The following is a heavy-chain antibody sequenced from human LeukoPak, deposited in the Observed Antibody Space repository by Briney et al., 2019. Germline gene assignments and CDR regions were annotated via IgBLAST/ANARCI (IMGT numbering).Heavy chain of an antibody. CDR2: INHSGST. J-gene: IGHJ5*02. CDR3: ARVRYYDFWSGYSSGINWFDP. V-gene: IGHV4-34*01. Sequence: SSETLSLTCAVYGGSFSGYYWSWIRQPPGKGLEWIGEINHSGSTNYNPSLKSRVTISVDTSKNQFSLKLSSVTAADTAVYYCARVRYYDFWSGYSSGINWFDPWGQGTLVTVSS. CDR1: GGSFSGYY. D-gene: IGHD3-3*01.